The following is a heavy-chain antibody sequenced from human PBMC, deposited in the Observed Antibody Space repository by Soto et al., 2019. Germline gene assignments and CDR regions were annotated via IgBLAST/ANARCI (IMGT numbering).Heavy chain of an antibody. D-gene: IGHD1-7*01. J-gene: IGHJ4*02. CDR2: INSDGRTT. CDR1: GFTFSSYW. Sequence: GSLRLSCAGTGFTFSSYWIHWVRQAPGKGLEWVSRINSDGRTTNYADSVKGRFTISRDNAKNTLYLQMNSLRDEDTAVYYCATAGNYRFDYWGQGTRVTVSS. V-gene: IGHV3-74*01. CDR3: ATAGNYRFDY.